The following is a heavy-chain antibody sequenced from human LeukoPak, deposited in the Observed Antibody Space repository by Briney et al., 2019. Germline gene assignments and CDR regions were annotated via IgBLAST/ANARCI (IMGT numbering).Heavy chain of an antibody. V-gene: IGHV7-4-1*02. CDR3: ANTERRHGYNYVGPYYYGMDV. J-gene: IGHJ6*02. D-gene: IGHD5-24*01. Sequence: ASVKVSCKASGYTFTSYAMNWVRQAPGQGLEWMGWINTNTGNPTYAQGFTGRFVFSLDTSVSTAYLQISSLKAEDTAVYYCANTERRHGYNYVGPYYYGMDVWGQGTTVTVSS. CDR2: INTNTGNP. CDR1: GYTFTSYA.